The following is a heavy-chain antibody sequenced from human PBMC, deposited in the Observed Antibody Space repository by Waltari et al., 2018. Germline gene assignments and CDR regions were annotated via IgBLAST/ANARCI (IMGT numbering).Heavy chain of an antibody. CDR1: GYTFTNSY. Sequence: QVQLVQSGADVERPGASVRTSCQPSGYTFTNSYVHWLRQAAGRGFGWLGINYPDGGGTTYAPKFRDRLSLTRDTSTSVLYMALDNLNSDDSAIYFCARGRGTLGQLLVTYWGQGTQVLVSS. D-gene: IGHD6-13*01. V-gene: IGHV1-46*01. J-gene: IGHJ4*02. CDR3: ARGRGTLGQLLVTY. CDR2: NYPDGGGT.